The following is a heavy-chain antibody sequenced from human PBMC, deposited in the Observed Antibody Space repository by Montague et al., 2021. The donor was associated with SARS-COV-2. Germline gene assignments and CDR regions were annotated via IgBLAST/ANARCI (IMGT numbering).Heavy chain of an antibody. J-gene: IGHJ4*02. CDR2: ISDSGRT. V-gene: IGHV4-59*08. CDR1: GGSISSFY. D-gene: IGHD2-15*01. Sequence: SETLSLTCTVSGGSISSFYWSWFRQPPGKGREGRVYISDSGRTNYNPSLTSRVTMSVDTSKNQFSLKVNSVTAADTAVYYCARQYSATLPAVYWGQGTLVTVSS. CDR3: ARQYSATLPAVY.